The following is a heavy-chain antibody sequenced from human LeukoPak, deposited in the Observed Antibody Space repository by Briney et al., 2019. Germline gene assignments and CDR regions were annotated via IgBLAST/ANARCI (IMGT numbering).Heavy chain of an antibody. Sequence: PSETLSLTCAVYGGSFSGYYWSWIRQPPGKGLEWIGEINHSGSTNYNPSLKSRVTISVDTSKNQFSLKLSSVTAADTAVYYCARGDLLRSFAAPFDCWGQGTLVTVSS. CDR2: INHSGST. J-gene: IGHJ4*02. V-gene: IGHV4-34*01. CDR1: GGSFSGYY. D-gene: IGHD2-15*01. CDR3: ARGDLLRSFAAPFDC.